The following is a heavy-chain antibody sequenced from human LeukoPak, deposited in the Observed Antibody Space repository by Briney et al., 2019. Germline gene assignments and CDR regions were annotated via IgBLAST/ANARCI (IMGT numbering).Heavy chain of an antibody. V-gene: IGHV1-18*01. J-gene: IGHJ4*02. CDR3: ARGDKRDIVVVPAARGLIGFDY. CDR1: GYTFTSYG. D-gene: IGHD2-2*01. Sequence: GASVKVSCKASGYTFTSYGISWVRQAPGQGLEWMGWISAYNGNTNYAQKLQGRVTMTTDTSTSTAYMELRSLRSDDTAVYYCARGDKRDIVVVPAARGLIGFDYWGQGTLVTVSS. CDR2: ISAYNGNT.